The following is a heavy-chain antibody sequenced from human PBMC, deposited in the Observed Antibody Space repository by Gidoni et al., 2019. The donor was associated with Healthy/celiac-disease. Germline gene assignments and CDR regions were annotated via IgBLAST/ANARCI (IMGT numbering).Heavy chain of an antibody. V-gene: IGHV3-30-3*01. Sequence: QVQLVESGGGVVQPGRSLRLSCAASGFTLCSYAMHWVRQAPGKGLEWVAVISYDGSNKYYADSVKGRFTISRDNSKNTLYLQMNSLRAEDTAVYYCARDPFEAAAGTLAEYFQHWGQGTLVTVSS. D-gene: IGHD6-13*01. J-gene: IGHJ1*01. CDR3: ARDPFEAAAGTLAEYFQH. CDR1: GFTLCSYA. CDR2: ISYDGSNK.